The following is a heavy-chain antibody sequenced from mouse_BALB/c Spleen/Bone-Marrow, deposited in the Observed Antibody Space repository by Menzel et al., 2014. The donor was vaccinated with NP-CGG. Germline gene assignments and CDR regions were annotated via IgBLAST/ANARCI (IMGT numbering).Heavy chain of an antibody. CDR1: GYAFTNYL. CDR2: INPGSGGT. CDR3: ARSGYGNYFYAMDY. J-gene: IGHJ4*01. V-gene: IGHV1-54*01. Sequence: QVTLQESGAELVRPGTSVKVSCKASGYAFTNYLIEWVKQGPGQGLEWIGVINPGSGGTNYNEKFKGKATLTADKSSSTAYMQLSSLTSDDSAVYFCARSGYGNYFYAMDYWGQGTSVTVSS. D-gene: IGHD2-10*02.